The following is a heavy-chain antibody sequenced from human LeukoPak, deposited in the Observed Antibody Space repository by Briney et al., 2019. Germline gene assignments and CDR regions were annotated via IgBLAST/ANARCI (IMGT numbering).Heavy chain of an antibody. V-gene: IGHV4-39*01. CDR2: IYYSGTT. J-gene: IGHJ5*02. D-gene: IGHD3-10*01. CDR3: ARALWFGELLFGP. Sequence: ASETLSLTCTVSGGSISSSNYYWGWIRQPPGKGLEWIGSIYYSGTTNYNPSLKSRVTISVDTSKNQFSLKLSSVTAADTAVYYCARALWFGELLFGPWGQGTLVTVSS. CDR1: GGSISSSNYY.